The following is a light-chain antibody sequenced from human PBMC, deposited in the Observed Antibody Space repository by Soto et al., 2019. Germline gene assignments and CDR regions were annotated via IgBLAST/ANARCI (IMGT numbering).Light chain of an antibody. J-gene: IGKJ1*01. CDR3: MRALQTPWT. CDR1: ESLLHANGYNY. V-gene: IGKV2-28*01. CDR2: LGS. Sequence: DIVMTQSPLSLPVIPGEPASISCRSSESLLHANGYNYLDWYLQKPGRSSQLLIYLGSNRASGVPDRFSGSGSGTDFTLKISRVEPEDVGVYYCMRALQTPWTFGPGTKVDIK.